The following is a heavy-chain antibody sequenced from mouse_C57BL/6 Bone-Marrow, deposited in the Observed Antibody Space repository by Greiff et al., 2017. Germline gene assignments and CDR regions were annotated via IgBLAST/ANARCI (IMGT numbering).Heavy chain of an antibody. CDR2: IDPDDGDT. Sequence: EVQLQQSGAELVRPGASVKLSCTASGFTIKDYCMHWVKQRPEQGLAWIGRIDPDDGDTEYDPKFQGKATMTADTSSNTAYLQLSSLTSEDTAVYYCTNPYAMDYWGQGTSVTGSS. J-gene: IGHJ4*01. CDR1: GFTIKDYC. CDR3: TNPYAMDY. V-gene: IGHV14-1*01.